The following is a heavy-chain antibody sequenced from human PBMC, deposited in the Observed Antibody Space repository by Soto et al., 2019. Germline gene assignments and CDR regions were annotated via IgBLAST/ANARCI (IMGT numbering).Heavy chain of an antibody. CDR1: GYTFTSYD. Sequence: ASVKVSCKASGYTFTSYDINWVRQATGQGLEWMGWMNPNSGNTGYAQKFQGRVTMTRNTSISTAYMELSSLRSEDTAVYYCAKGMDIVVIVPAIDGWGQGFLVTISS. V-gene: IGHV1-8*01. J-gene: IGHJ4*02. CDR2: MNPNSGNT. CDR3: AKGMDIVVIVPAIDG. D-gene: IGHD2-2*03.